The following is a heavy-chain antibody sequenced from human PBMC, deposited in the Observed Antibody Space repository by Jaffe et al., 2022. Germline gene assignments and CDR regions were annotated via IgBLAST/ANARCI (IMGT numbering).Heavy chain of an antibody. CDR2: ISGSGGST. CDR1: GFTFSSYA. D-gene: IGHD2-15*01. CDR3: AKALRYCSGGSCYAPGDY. V-gene: IGHV3-23*01. Sequence: EVQLLESGGGLVQPGGSLRLSCAASGFTFSSYAMSWVRQAPGKGLEWVSAISGSGGSTYYADSVKGRFTISRDNSKNTLYLQMNSLRAEDTAVYYCAKALRYCSGGSCYAPGDYWGQGTLVTVSS. J-gene: IGHJ4*02.